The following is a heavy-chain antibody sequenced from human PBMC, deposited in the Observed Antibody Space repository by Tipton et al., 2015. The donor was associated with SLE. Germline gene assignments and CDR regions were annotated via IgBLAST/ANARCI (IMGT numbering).Heavy chain of an antibody. CDR3: ARAPTIFGAWFDP. Sequence: QLVQSGGGVVQPGRSLRLSCAASGFTFSSYWMSWVRQAPGKGLEWVANIKQDGSEKYYVDSVKGRFTISRDNAKNSLYLQMNSLRAEDTAVYYCARAPTIFGAWFDPWGQGTLVTVSS. CDR2: IKQDGSEK. D-gene: IGHD3-3*01. V-gene: IGHV3-7*04. CDR1: GFTFSSYW. J-gene: IGHJ5*02.